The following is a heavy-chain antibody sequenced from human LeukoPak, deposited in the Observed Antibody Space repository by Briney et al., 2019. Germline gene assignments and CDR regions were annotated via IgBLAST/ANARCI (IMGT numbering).Heavy chain of an antibody. Sequence: SETLSLTCTVSGGSISSSSYYCGWIRQPPGKGLEWIGSIYYSGSTYYNPSLKSRVTISVDTSKNQFSLKLSSVTAADTAVYYCARLPDYDSSGPPIYWGQGTLVTVSS. D-gene: IGHD3-22*01. CDR3: ARLPDYDSSGPPIY. V-gene: IGHV4-39*01. CDR2: IYYSGST. J-gene: IGHJ4*02. CDR1: GGSISSSSYY.